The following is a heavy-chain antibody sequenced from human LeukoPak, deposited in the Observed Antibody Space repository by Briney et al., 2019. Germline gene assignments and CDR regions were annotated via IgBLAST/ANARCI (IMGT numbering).Heavy chain of an antibody. CDR2: ISYDGSNK. CDR1: GFTFSSYA. D-gene: IGHD1-26*01. J-gene: IGHJ6*03. Sequence: QPGRSPRLSCAASGFTFSSYAMHWVRQAPGKGLEWVAVISYDGSNKYYADSVKGRFTISRDNSKNTLYLQMNSLRAEDTAVYYCARGNQRSYSYYYYYMDVWGKGTTVTVSS. CDR3: ARGNQRSYSYYYYYMDV. V-gene: IGHV3-30*04.